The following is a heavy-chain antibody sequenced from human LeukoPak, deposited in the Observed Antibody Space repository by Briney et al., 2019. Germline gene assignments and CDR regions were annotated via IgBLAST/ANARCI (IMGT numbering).Heavy chain of an antibody. D-gene: IGHD5-18*01. CDR2: INHSGST. J-gene: IGHJ6*02. CDR1: GFTFSSYS. CDR3: ARGGIHMHGYSYGLNYGMDV. Sequence: GSLRLACAAHGFTFSSYSRTSVRQAPGKGQGRNGDINHSGSTNYNPSLKSRVTISVDTSKNQFSLKLSSVTAADTAVYYCARGGIHMHGYSYGLNYGMDVWGQGTTVTVSS. V-gene: IGHV4-34*01.